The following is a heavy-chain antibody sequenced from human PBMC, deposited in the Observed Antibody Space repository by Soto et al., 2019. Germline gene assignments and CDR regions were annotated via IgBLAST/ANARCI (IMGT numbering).Heavy chain of an antibody. D-gene: IGHD6-19*01. CDR1: GFTFSSYA. Sequence: EVQLLESGGGLVQPGGSLRLSCAASGFTFSSYAMSWVRQAPGKGLEWVSAISGSGGSTYYADSVKGRVTISRDNSKNTLYLQMNSLRAEDTAVYYCAKGSYSSGWYYYYWGQGTLVTVSS. CDR2: ISGSGGST. J-gene: IGHJ4*02. V-gene: IGHV3-23*01. CDR3: AKGSYSSGWYYYY.